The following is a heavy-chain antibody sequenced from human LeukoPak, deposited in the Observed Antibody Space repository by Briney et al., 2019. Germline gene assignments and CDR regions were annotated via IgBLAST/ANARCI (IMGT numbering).Heavy chain of an antibody. Sequence: GGSLRLSCAASGFTFSSYAMHWVRQAPGKGLEWVAVISYDGSNKYYADSVKGRFTISRGNSKNTLYLQMNSLRAEDTAVYYCARGTRGYYFDYWGQGTLVTVSS. CDR3: ARGTRGYYFDY. CDR1: GFTFSSYA. J-gene: IGHJ4*02. V-gene: IGHV3-30-3*01. D-gene: IGHD2-8*01. CDR2: ISYDGSNK.